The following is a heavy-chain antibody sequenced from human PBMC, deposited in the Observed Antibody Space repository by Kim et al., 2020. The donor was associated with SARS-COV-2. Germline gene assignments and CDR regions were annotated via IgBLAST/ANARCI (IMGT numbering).Heavy chain of an antibody. Sequence: SETLSHTCTVSGSFRGSYWTWIRQPPGKGLEWIGYIYDNGGTDYNPSLRSRVTLSLDTSKNQFSLHLRSATAADTAVYFCARQSGDFYNSGRVSGWFDPWGQGTLVIVSS. CDR1: GSFRGSY. D-gene: IGHD3-10*01. CDR3: ARQSGDFYNSGRVSGWFDP. V-gene: IGHV4-59*08. J-gene: IGHJ5*02. CDR2: IYDNGGT.